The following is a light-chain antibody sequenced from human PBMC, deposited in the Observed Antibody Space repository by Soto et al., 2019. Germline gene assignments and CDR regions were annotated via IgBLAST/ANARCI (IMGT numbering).Light chain of an antibody. V-gene: IGKV3-11*01. CDR1: QSVSSY. CDR3: QKRSNWPPT. J-gene: IGKJ1*01. Sequence: EIVLTQSPATLSLSPGERATLSCRASQSVSSYLAWYQQKPGQAPRLLIYDASNRATGIPARFSGSGSGTDFTITISSLEHEDFEVYYCQKRSNWPPTFGQGTKVAIK. CDR2: DAS.